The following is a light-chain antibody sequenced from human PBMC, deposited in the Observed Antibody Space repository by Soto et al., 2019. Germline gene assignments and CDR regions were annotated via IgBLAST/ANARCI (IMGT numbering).Light chain of an antibody. CDR3: QHYNSYSEA. CDR2: KVS. J-gene: IGKJ1*01. V-gene: IGKV1-5*03. Sequence: IQMTQSPSTLSGSVVYRVTITFRASQTISSWLAWYQQKPGKAPKLLIYKVSTLKSGVPSRFSGSGSGTEFTLTISSLQPDDFATYYCQHYNSYSEAFGQGTRVDIK. CDR1: QTISSW.